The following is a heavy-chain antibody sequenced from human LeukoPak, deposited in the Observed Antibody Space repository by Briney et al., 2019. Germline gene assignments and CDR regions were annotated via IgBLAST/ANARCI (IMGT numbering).Heavy chain of an antibody. J-gene: IGHJ4*02. Sequence: GGSLRLSCVASGFTFSTYRMNWVRQAPGKGLEWVSYISSSSIPIYYAHSVKCRFTISRDNAKNSLYLQMNSLRDDDTAVYYCARHSRGRWYVFDYWGQGTLVTVSS. CDR2: ISSSSIPI. V-gene: IGHV3-48*02. CDR1: GFTFSTYR. D-gene: IGHD6-13*01. CDR3: ARHSRGRWYVFDY.